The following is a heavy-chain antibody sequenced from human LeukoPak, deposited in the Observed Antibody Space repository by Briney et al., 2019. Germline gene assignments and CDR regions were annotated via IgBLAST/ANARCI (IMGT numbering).Heavy chain of an antibody. CDR1: GGSISSGSYY. J-gene: IGHJ5*02. CDR3: ARHRWFGELLSYNWFDP. CDR2: IYYSGST. Sequence: SETLSLTCTVSGGSISSGSYYWGWIRQPPGKGLEWIGGIYYSGSTYYNPSLKSRVTISVDTSKNQFSLKLSSVTAADTAVYYCARHRWFGELLSYNWFDPWGQGTLVTVSS. V-gene: IGHV4-39*01. D-gene: IGHD3-10*01.